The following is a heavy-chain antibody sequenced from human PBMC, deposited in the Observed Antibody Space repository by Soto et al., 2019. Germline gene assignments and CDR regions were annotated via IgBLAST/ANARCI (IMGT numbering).Heavy chain of an antibody. CDR1: GGTFSSYS. Sequence: VQLVQSGAEVKKPGSSVKVSCKASGGTFSSYSINWVRQAPGPGLEWMGEIIPIFGTANYAQKFQGRVTSTADESTSTAYMELSSLRSEDTAVYYCAIDGGRHSGGIDDWGQGTLVTVSS. J-gene: IGHJ4*02. CDR3: AIDGGRHSGGIDD. V-gene: IGHV1-69*01. D-gene: IGHD1-26*01. CDR2: IIPIFGTA.